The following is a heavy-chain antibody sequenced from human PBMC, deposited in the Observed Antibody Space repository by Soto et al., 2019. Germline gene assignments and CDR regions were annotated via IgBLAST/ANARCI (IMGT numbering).Heavy chain of an antibody. V-gene: IGHV4-4*02. CDR3: ARVRSDGWYWAFDF. CDR1: GDSITNFNW. J-gene: IGHJ3*01. CDR2: IYHSGST. Sequence: QVQLQESGPGLVKPSETLSLTCAVSGDSITNFNWWTWVRQPPGKGLEWIGEIYHSGSTNYNPSLKSRVTXXLXKXXNHFSLNLSSVTAADTALYFCARVRSDGWYWAFDFWGQGTMVTVSS. D-gene: IGHD6-19*01.